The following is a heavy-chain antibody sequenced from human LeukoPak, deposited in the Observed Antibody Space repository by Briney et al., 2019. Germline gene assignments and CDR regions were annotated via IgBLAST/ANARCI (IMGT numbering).Heavy chain of an antibody. Sequence: ASVKVSCKASGCTFTSYYMHWVRQAPGQGLEWMGIINLSGGSTSYAQKFQGRVTMTRDTSTSTVYMELSSLRSDDTAVYYCARDSDPRPYCYYMDVWGKGTTVTVSS. J-gene: IGHJ6*03. CDR1: GCTFTSYY. D-gene: IGHD6-6*01. CDR3: ARDSDPRPYCYYMDV. V-gene: IGHV1-46*01. CDR2: INLSGGST.